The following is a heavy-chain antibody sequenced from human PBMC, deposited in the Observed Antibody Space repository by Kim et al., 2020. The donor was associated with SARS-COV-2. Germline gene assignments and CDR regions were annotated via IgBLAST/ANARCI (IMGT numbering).Heavy chain of an antibody. V-gene: IGHV3-21*01. D-gene: IGHD2-8*01. CDR3: ARGGYCTNGVCWVASFDYYYGMDV. CDR2: ISSSSSYI. J-gene: IGHJ6*02. CDR1: GFTFSSYS. Sequence: GGSLRLSCAASGFTFSSYSMNWVRQAPGKGLEWVSSISSSSSYIYYADSVKGRFTISRDNAKNSLYLQMNSLRAEDTAVYYCARGGYCTNGVCWVASFDYYYGMDVWGQGTTVTVSS.